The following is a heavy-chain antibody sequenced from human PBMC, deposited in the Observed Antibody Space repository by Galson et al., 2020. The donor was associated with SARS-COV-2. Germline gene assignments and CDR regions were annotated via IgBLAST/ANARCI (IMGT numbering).Heavy chain of an antibody. D-gene: IGHD4-17*01. V-gene: IGHV4-34*01. CDR3: ARGRTVTTFCRYYYGMDV. CDR1: GGSFSGYY. J-gene: IGHJ6*02. CDR2: INHSGST. Sequence: SETLSLTCAVYGGSFSGYYWSWIRQPPGKGLEWIGEINHSGSTNYNPSLKSRVTISVDTSKNQFSLKLSSVTAADTAVYYCARGRTVTTFCRYYYGMDVWGQGTTVTVSS.